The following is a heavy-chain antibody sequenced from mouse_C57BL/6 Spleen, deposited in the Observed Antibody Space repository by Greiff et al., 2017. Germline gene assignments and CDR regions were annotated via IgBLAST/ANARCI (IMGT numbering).Heavy chain of an antibody. J-gene: IGHJ2*01. CDR2: INHNNGGT. V-gene: IGHV1-26*01. CDR3: ARKDYDYDGGFDY. Sequence: VQLQQSGPELVKPGASVKISCKASGYTFTDYYMNWVKQSHGKSLEWIGDINHNNGGTSYTQKFKGKATLTVDKSSITAYIELRSLTSEDSAVYYCARKDYDYDGGFDYWGQGTTLTVSS. CDR1: GYTFTDYY. D-gene: IGHD2-4*01.